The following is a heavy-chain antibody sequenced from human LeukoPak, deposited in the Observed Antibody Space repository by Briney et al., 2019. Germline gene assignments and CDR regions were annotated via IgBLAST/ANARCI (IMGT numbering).Heavy chain of an antibody. Sequence: PGGSLRLSCVASGFTFSNYVMAWVRQAPGKGLEWVSAISGSGGSTYYADSVKGRFTISRDNSKNTLYLQMSSLRAEDTAVYYCAKDYGDYWGQGTLVTVSS. CDR1: GFTFSNYV. V-gene: IGHV3-23*01. CDR3: AKDYGDY. D-gene: IGHD3-10*01. J-gene: IGHJ4*02. CDR2: ISGSGGST.